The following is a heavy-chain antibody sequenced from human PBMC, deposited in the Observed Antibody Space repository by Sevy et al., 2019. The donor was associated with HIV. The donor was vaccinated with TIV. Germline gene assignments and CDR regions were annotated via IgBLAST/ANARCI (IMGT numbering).Heavy chain of an antibody. Sequence: SETLSLTCTVSDGSISSGDYYWSWIRQPPGKGLEWIGYIYYSGSTYYNPSLKSRVTISVDTSKNQFSLELSSVTAADTAVYYCARERGNPHYFDYWGQGTLVTVSS. J-gene: IGHJ4*02. CDR3: ARERGNPHYFDY. CDR2: IYYSGST. CDR1: DGSISSGDYY. V-gene: IGHV4-30-4*01. D-gene: IGHD3-16*01.